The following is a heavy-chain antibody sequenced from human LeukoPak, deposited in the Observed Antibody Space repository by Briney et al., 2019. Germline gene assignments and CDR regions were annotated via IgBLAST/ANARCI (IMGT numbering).Heavy chain of an antibody. CDR3: AKGGGSSWYEGSWFEP. D-gene: IGHD6-13*01. CDR2: ISWNSGSI. V-gene: IGHV3-9*03. Sequence: PGRSLRLSCAASGFTFDDYAMHWVRQAPGKGLEWVSGISWNSGSIGYADSVKGRFTISRDNAKNSLYLQMNSLRAEDMALYYCAKGGGSSWYEGSWFEPWGQGTLATVSS. CDR1: GFTFDDYA. J-gene: IGHJ5*02.